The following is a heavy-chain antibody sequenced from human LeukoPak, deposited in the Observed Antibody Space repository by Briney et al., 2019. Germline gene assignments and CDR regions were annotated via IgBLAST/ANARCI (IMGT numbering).Heavy chain of an antibody. CDR3: ARDGQCLDH. CDR1: GGSISSGGYS. V-gene: IGHV4-30-2*05. CDR2: IYHSGST. J-gene: IGHJ4*02. D-gene: IGHD6-19*01. Sequence: SETLSLTCAVSGGSISSGGYSWSWIRQPPGKGLEWIGYIYHSGSTYYNPSLKSRVTISADTSKNQFSLKLSSVTAADTAVYYCARDGQCLDHWGQGTLVTVSS.